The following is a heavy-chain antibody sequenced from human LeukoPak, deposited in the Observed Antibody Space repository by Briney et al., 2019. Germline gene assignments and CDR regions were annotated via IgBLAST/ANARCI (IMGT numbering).Heavy chain of an antibody. CDR2: IYYSGST. CDR1: GGSISSGGYY. CDR3: ARRRYFDL. Sequence: SETQSLTGTVSGGSISSGGYYWSWIRQHPGKGLEWIGYIYYSGSTYYNPSLKSRVTISVDTSKNQFSLKLSSVTAADTAVYYCARRRYFDLWGRGTLVTVSS. V-gene: IGHV4-31*03. J-gene: IGHJ2*01.